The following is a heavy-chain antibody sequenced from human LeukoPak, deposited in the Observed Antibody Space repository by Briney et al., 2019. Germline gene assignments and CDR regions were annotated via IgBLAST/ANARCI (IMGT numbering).Heavy chain of an antibody. CDR1: GFTFSNAW. CDR2: IKSKTDGGTT. J-gene: IGHJ3*02. Sequence: GGSLRLSCAASGFTFSNAWMSWVRQAPGKGLEWVGRIKSKTDGGTTDYAAPVKGRFTISRDDSKNTLYLQMNSLKTEDTAVYYCTTDSYCSSTSRSSHAFDIWGQGTMVTVSS. CDR3: TTDSYCSSTSRSSHAFDI. V-gene: IGHV3-15*01. D-gene: IGHD2-2*01.